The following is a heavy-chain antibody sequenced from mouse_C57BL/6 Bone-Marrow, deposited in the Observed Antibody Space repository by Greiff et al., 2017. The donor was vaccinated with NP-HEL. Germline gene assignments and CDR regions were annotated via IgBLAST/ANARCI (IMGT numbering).Heavy chain of an antibody. D-gene: IGHD1-1*01. CDR2: IHPNSGST. CDR1: GYTFTTYW. Sequence: QVQLQQPGAELVKPGASVKLSCKASGYTFTTYWMQWVKQRPGQGLEWIGMIHPNSGSTNYNEKFKSKATLTVDKSSSTAYMQLSSLTSEDSAVYYCAKGITTVVAPFAYWGQGTLVTVSA. J-gene: IGHJ3*01. CDR3: AKGITTVVAPFAY. V-gene: IGHV1-64*01.